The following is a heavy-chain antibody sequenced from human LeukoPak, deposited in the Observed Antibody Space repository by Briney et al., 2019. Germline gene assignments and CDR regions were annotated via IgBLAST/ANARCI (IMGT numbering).Heavy chain of an antibody. CDR2: IKEDGTRK. CDR1: GFTSSSQW. D-gene: IGHD3-22*01. CDR3: ATPLDYYDSSGRHQGGD. V-gene: IGHV3-7*03. J-gene: IGHJ4*02. Sequence: GGSLRLSCAASGFTSSSQWMTWVRQAPGKGLEWVANIKEDGTRKNYMDSVKGRFTISRHNAKNSLYLQMSRLRAEDTALYYCATPLDYYDSSGRHQGGDWGQGTLVTVSS.